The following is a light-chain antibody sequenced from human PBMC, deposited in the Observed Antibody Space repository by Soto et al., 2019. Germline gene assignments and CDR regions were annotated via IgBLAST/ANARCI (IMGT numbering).Light chain of an antibody. J-gene: IGKJ1*01. CDR2: AAS. Sequence: NQLTQSPSSLSSSVADIVTITCRASQSISSYLNWYQQKPGKAPKLLIYAASSLQSGVPSRFSGSGSGTDFTLTISSLQPDDFGPYYCQCDRSFPWTFGQGAKVDVK. CDR3: QCDRSFPWT. CDR1: QSISSY. V-gene: IGKV1-39*02.